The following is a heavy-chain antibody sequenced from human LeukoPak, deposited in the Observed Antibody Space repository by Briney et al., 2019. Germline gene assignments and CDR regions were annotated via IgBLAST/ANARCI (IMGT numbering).Heavy chain of an antibody. D-gene: IGHD3-10*01. CDR2: VFYTGYT. J-gene: IGHJ4*02. V-gene: IGHV4-59*01. Sequence: SETLSLTCTVSGGSINNYYWSWVRQPPGKGLEWIGYVFYTGYTHYNASLKSRVTISVDTSKNQFSLELSSVTAADTAVYYCARYRHYGSGSYYEALDYWGQGTLVTVSS. CDR3: ARYRHYGSGSYYEALDY. CDR1: GGSINNYY.